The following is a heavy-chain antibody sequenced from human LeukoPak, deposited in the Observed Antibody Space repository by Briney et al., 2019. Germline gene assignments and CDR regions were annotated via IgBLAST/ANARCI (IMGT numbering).Heavy chain of an antibody. CDR2: INPNSGGT. CDR1: GYTFTGYY. CDR3: ARDTGNWTLFINWFDP. J-gene: IGHJ5*02. D-gene: IGHD1-1*01. V-gene: IGHV1-2*02. Sequence: ASVKVSCKASGYTFTGYYMHWVRQAPGQGLEWMGWINPNSGGTNYAQKFQGRVTMTRDTSISTAYMELSRLRSDDTAVYYCARDTGNWTLFINWFDPWGQGTLVTVSS.